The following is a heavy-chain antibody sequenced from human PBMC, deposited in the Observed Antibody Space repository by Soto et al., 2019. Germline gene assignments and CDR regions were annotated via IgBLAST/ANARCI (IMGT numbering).Heavy chain of an antibody. CDR2: IWYDGSNK. Sequence: QVQLVESGGGVVQPGRSLRLSCAASGFTFSSYGMHWVRQAPGKGLEWVAVIWYDGSNKYYADSVKGRFTISRDNSKTKLYRQMNSMGAEDTAGYYCAGGDWVYCSGGSCHNPDYWGQGTMVTVSS. D-gene: IGHD2-15*01. CDR3: AGGDWVYCSGGSCHNPDY. V-gene: IGHV3-33*01. J-gene: IGHJ4*02. CDR1: GFTFSSYG.